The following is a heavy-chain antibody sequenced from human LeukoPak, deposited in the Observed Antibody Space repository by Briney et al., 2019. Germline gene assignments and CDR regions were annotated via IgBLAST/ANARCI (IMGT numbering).Heavy chain of an antibody. CDR1: GGSFSGYY. CDR2: IYYSGST. Sequence: SSETLSLTCAVYGGSFSGYYWSWIRQPPGKGLEWIGSIYYSGSTYYNPSLKSRVTISVDTSKNQFSLKLSSVTAADTAVYYCARQNLYYYGSGSYNDYWGQGTLVTVSS. V-gene: IGHV4-34*01. D-gene: IGHD3-10*01. J-gene: IGHJ4*02. CDR3: ARQNLYYYGSGSYNDY.